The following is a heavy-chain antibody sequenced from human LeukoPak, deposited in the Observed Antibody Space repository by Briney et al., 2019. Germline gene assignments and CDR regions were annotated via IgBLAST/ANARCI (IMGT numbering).Heavy chain of an antibody. CDR2: IYPGDSDT. V-gene: IGHV5-51*01. Sequence: GESLKISCKGSGYSFTSYWIGWVRQMPGKGLGWMGIIYPGDSDTRYSPSFQGQVTISADKSISTAYLQWSSLKASDTAMYYCARSGGGNHYYYYYMDVWGKGTTVTVSS. J-gene: IGHJ6*03. D-gene: IGHD4-23*01. CDR1: GYSFTSYW. CDR3: ARSGGGNHYYYYYMDV.